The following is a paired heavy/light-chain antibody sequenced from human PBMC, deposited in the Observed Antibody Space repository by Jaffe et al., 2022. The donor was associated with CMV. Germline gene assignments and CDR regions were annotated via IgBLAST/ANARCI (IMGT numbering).Heavy chain of an antibody. J-gene: IGHJ6*03. V-gene: IGHV4-59*08. CDR3: ARRSWGRKDYYMDV. CDR2: IYYSGTT. Sequence: QVQLQESGPGLVKPSETLSLTCAVSGGSINNYYWTWIRQPPGKGLEWIGYIYYSGTTKYNPSLKSRVTISVDTSKNQFSLKLSSVTAADTAVYYCARRSWGRKDYYMDVWGKGTTVTVSS. CDR1: GGSINNYY. D-gene: IGHD7-27*01.
Light chain of an antibody. Sequence: NFMLTQPHSVSESPGKTVTMSCTRSSGSIAYNYVQWYQQRPGSAPTIVIYEDDQRPSGVPDRFSGSIDTSSNSASLTISGLKTEDEADYYCHSYDTINWVFGGGTKLTVL. CDR3: HSYDTINWV. V-gene: IGLV6-57*04. J-gene: IGLJ3*02. CDR1: SGSIAYNY. CDR2: EDD.